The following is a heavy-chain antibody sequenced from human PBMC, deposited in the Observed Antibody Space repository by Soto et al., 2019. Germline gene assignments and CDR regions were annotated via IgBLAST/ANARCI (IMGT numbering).Heavy chain of an antibody. V-gene: IGHV4-4*02. J-gene: IGHJ4*02. Sequence: QVQLQESGPGLVKPSGTLSLTCAVSGGSISSSDWWSWVRQPPGKGLEWIGEIYHSGSTNYNPSLKSRVTMSVDKSKNQFSLRLSSVTAADTAVYYCARAISYYDFLKEYYFDYWGQGTLVTVSS. D-gene: IGHD3-16*01. CDR3: ARAISYYDFLKEYYFDY. CDR2: IYHSGST. CDR1: GGSISSSDW.